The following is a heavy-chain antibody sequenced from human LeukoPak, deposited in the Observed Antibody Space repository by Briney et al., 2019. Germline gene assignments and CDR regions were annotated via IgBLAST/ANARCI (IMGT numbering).Heavy chain of an antibody. D-gene: IGHD1-26*01. Sequence: GSLRLSCAASGFTFSSYSMNWIRQPPGKGLEWIASIYYSGTTYYNPSLQSRVAISVDTSTNQFSLKLTSVTAADTAVYYCARHQDTMGDEFFDRWGQGTLATVSS. CDR3: ARHQDTMGDEFFDR. CDR1: GFTFSSYS. V-gene: IGHV4-39*01. CDR2: IYYSGTT. J-gene: IGHJ4*02.